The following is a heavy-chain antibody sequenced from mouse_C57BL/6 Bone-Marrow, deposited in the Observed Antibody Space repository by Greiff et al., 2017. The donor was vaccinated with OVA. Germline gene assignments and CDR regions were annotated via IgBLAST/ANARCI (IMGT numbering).Heavy chain of an antibody. Sequence: VKLQQPGAELVKPGASVKMSCKASGYTFTSYWITWVKQRPGQGLEWIGDIYPGSGSTNYNEKFKSKATLTVDKSSSTAYMQLSSLTSEDAAVYYWAVLLQDYFDCGGQGTTLTVSS. CDR2: IYPGSGST. J-gene: IGHJ2*01. CDR1: GYTFTSYW. D-gene: IGHD1-1*01. V-gene: IGHV1-55*01. CDR3: AVLLQDYFDC.